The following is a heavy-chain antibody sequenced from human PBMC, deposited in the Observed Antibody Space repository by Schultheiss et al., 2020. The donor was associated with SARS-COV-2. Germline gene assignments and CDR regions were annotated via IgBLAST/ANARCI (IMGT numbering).Heavy chain of an antibody. J-gene: IGHJ4*02. CDR3: ARHDDSGYDFDY. Sequence: SETLSLTCTVSGGSISSSNWWSWVRQPPGKGLEWIGSIYYSGSTYYNPSLKSRVTISVDTSKNQFSLKLSSVTAADTAVYYCARHDDSGYDFDYWGQGTLVTVSS. CDR2: IYYSGST. V-gene: IGHV4-39*01. D-gene: IGHD5-12*01. CDR1: GGSISSSNW.